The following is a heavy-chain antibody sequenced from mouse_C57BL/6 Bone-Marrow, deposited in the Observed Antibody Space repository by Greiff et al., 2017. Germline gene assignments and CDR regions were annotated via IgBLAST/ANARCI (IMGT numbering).Heavy chain of an antibody. CDR2: ISSGGSYT. CDR3: ARGGGDWFAY. Sequence: EVQVVESGGDLVKPGGSLKLSCAASGFTFSSYGMSWVRQTPDKRLEWVATISSGGSYTYYPASVKGRFTISRDNAKNTLYLQMSRLKSEDTAMYYCARGGGDWFAYWGQGTLVTVSA. D-gene: IGHD1-1*02. V-gene: IGHV5-6*01. J-gene: IGHJ3*01. CDR1: GFTFSSYG.